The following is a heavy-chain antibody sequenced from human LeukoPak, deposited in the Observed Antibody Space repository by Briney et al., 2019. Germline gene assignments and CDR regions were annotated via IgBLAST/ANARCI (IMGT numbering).Heavy chain of an antibody. D-gene: IGHD2-2*01. J-gene: IGHJ4*02. Sequence: ASVKVSCKASGYSFTRSTMHWVRQAPGQRLEWMGWITGNGNTKYSQQFQGRVTITWDISANTAYMALSSLRSEDTAVYYCASQLLFGSIDYWGQGALVTVSS. V-gene: IGHV1-3*01. CDR3: ASQLLFGSIDY. CDR1: GYSFTRST. CDR2: ITGNGNT.